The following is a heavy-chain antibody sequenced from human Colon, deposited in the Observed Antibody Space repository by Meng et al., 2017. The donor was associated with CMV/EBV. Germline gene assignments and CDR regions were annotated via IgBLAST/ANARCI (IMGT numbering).Heavy chain of an antibody. V-gene: IGHV1-2*02. D-gene: IGHD3-3*01. CDR2: INPHSGGT. CDR1: AYTFTAYY. J-gene: IGHJ4*02. CDR3: ARELDFAHFDY. Sequence: HVQLVQSRAGVKRPVDSLETPCQASAYTFTAYYIHWGRQAPGQGLEGMGWINPHSGGTSPGQKFQRRVSMTRETATSTVYMELSMLRSDDTAVYYCARELDFAHFDYWGQGTLVTVSS.